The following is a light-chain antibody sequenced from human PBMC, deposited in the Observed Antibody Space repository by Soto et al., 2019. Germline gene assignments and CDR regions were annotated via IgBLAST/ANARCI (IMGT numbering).Light chain of an antibody. J-gene: IGLJ1*01. CDR2: RNN. Sequence: QSVLTQPPSASGTPGQRVTISCSGSSSNIGSNYVYWYQQLPGTAPKLLIYRNNQRPSGVPARFSGSKSGTSASLAISGLRSEDYAYYYCAAWDDCLLSLYVFGTGTKVPVL. CDR3: AAWDDCLLSLYV. V-gene: IGLV1-47*01. CDR1: SSNIGSNY.